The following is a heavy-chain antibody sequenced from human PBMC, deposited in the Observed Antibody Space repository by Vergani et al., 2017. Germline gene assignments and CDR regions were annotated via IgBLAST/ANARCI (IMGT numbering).Heavy chain of an antibody. CDR2: IDPSDSYT. D-gene: IGHD3-10*01. V-gene: IGHV5-10-1*01. CDR1: GYSFTSYW. J-gene: IGHJ6*02. Sequence: EVQLVQSGAEVKKPGESLRISCKGSGYSFTSYWISWVRQMPGKGLEWMGKIDPSDSYTNYSPSFQGHVTISADKSISPAYLQWSSLKASDTAMYYCARLIRDTMVRGVSFGMDVWGQGTTVTVSS. CDR3: ARLIRDTMVRGVSFGMDV.